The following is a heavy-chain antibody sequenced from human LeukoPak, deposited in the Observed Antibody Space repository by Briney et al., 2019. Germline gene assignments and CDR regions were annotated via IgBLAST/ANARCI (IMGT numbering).Heavy chain of an antibody. CDR2: ISSNGGST. CDR3: ARDMIYDFWSGSRSYYYMDV. V-gene: IGHV3-64*01. CDR1: GLTFSSYA. J-gene: IGHJ6*03. Sequence: GGSLRLSCAASGLTFSSYAMHWVRQAPGKGLEYVSAISSNGGSTYYANSVKGRFTISRDNSKNTLYLQMGSLRAEDMAVYYCARDMIYDFWSGSRSYYYMDVWGKGTTVTVSS. D-gene: IGHD3-3*01.